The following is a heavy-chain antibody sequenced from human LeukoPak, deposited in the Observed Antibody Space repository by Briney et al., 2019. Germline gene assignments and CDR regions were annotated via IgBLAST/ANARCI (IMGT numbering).Heavy chain of an antibody. Sequence: SATLSLTCTVSGYSISSGYYWGWIRRPPGKGLEWIGEINHSGSTNYNPSLKSRVTISVDTSKNQFSLKLSSVTAADTAVYYCARLSWSGYYQRPSFDYWGQGTLVTVSS. V-gene: IGHV4-38-2*02. CDR2: INHSGST. D-gene: IGHD3-3*01. CDR1: GYSISSGYY. J-gene: IGHJ4*02. CDR3: ARLSWSGYYQRPSFDY.